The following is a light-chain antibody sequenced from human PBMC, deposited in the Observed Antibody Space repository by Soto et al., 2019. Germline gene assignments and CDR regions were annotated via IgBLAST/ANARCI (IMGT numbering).Light chain of an antibody. CDR2: DAS. V-gene: IGKV1-33*01. CDR1: QDIKEY. CDR3: QQSVNLPT. Sequence: DIQMTQSPSSLSASVGDRVTITCQASQDIKEYLNWYQQKPGKAPKLLIHDASKLETGVPSRFSGSGSGTYFAFTISSLQTEDIATYYCQQSVNLPTFGGGTKVEIK. J-gene: IGKJ4*01.